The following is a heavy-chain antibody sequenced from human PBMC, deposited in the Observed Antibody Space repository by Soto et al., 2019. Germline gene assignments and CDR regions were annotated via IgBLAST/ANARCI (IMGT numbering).Heavy chain of an antibody. Sequence: SETLSLTCTVSGGSISSGGYYWSWIRQHPGKGLEWIGYIYYSGSTYYNPSLKSRVTISVDTSKNQFSLKLSSVTAADTAVYYCARGSPGLFQEWGQGTLVTVSS. CDR2: IYYSGST. CDR1: GGSISSGGYY. CDR3: ARGSPGLFQE. J-gene: IGHJ1*01. V-gene: IGHV4-31*03.